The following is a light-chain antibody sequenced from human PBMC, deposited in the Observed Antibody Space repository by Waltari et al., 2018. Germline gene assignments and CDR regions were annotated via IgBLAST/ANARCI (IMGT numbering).Light chain of an antibody. CDR3: LLYMGSGIWV. Sequence: QTVVTQEPSLSVSPGGTVTLTCALSPCSXXDTSYASWYQQTPGQPPRTLVYKGNRRSSGVPVRFSGSILGNKAALTITGSQADDESDYYCLLYMGSGIWVFGGGTKLTVL. CDR1: PCSXXDTSY. J-gene: IGLJ3*02. V-gene: IGLV8-61*01. CDR2: KGN.